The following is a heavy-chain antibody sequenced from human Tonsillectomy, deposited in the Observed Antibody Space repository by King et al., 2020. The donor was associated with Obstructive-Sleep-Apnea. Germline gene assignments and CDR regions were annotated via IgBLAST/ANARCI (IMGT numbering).Heavy chain of an antibody. Sequence: VQLVESGGGLVKPGGSLRLSCAASGFTFSSYSMNWVRQAPGKGLEWVSSISSSSSYIYYADSVKGRFTISRDIAKNSLYLQMNSLRAEDTAVYYCARGHTEIITVDAFDIWGQGTMVTVSS. CDR3: ARGHTEIITVDAFDI. CDR1: GFTFSSYS. J-gene: IGHJ3*02. CDR2: ISSSSSYI. V-gene: IGHV3-21*01. D-gene: IGHD1-20*01.